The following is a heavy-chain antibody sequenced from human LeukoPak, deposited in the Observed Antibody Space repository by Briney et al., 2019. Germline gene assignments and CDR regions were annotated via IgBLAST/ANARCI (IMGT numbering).Heavy chain of an antibody. CDR1: GFTFSSYA. CDR3: AKGNIVGATSDAFDI. J-gene: IGHJ3*02. Sequence: GGSLRLSCTASGFTFSSYAMSWVRQAPGKGLEWVSDISGSGGSTYYPDSVKGPCPISRDNPKTTLYLQMNSLRADDTAVYYCAKGNIVGATSDAFDIWGQGTMVTVSS. V-gene: IGHV3-23*01. D-gene: IGHD1-26*01. CDR2: ISGSGGST.